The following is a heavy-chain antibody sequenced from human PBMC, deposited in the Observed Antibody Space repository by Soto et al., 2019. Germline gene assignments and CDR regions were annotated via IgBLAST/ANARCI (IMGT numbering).Heavy chain of an antibody. CDR3: ARGTVGTNPNWLGP. J-gene: IGHJ5*02. Sequence: EVQLVESGGGLVQPGGSLRLSCAASGFTVSSSYLYWVRQAPGKGLEWVSSIYKSGDTYYAASVKGRFTISRDNYKSTLFLQMNSLRAEDTAVYYCARGTVGTNPNWLGPWGQGTLVTVSS. D-gene: IGHD1-26*01. CDR1: GFTVSSSY. CDR2: IYKSGDT. V-gene: IGHV3-66*01.